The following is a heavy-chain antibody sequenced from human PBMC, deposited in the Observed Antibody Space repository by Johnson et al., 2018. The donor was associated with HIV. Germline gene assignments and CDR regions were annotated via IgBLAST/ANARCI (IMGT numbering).Heavy chain of an antibody. V-gene: IGHV3-30*04. J-gene: IGHJ3*02. CDR2: ISYEGSTK. Sequence: QVQLVESGGGVVQPGRSLRLSCAASGFTFGTFAMHWVRQAPGKGLAWVAVISYEGSTKYYADSVKGRFTISRDNSKNTLYLRMNSLRAEDTAVYYCVRDRGTMLLDGAFDIWGQGTMVTVSS. D-gene: IGHD3-10*01. CDR1: GFTFGTFA. CDR3: VRDRGTMLLDGAFDI.